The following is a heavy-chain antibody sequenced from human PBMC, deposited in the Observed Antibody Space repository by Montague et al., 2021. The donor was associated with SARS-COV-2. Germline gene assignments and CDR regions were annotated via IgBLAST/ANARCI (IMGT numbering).Heavy chain of an antibody. CDR2: INWNGGST. Sequence: SLRLSCAASGFTFGDYGMSWVCQAPGKGLEWVSGINWNGGSTGYADSVKGRFTISRDNAKNSLYLQMNSLRAEDTALYYCARDKYCSSTSCYPRDYYYGMDVWGQGTTVTVSS. CDR3: ARDKYCSSTSCYPRDYYYGMDV. J-gene: IGHJ6*02. D-gene: IGHD2-2*01. V-gene: IGHV3-20*04. CDR1: GFTFGDYG.